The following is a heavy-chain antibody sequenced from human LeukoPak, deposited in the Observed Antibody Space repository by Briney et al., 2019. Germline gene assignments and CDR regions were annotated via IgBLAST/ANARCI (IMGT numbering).Heavy chain of an antibody. Sequence: SETLSLTCTVSGGSISSYYWSWIRQPPGKGLEWIGYIYYSGSTNYNPSLKRRVTISVDASKNQFSLKLSSVTAADTAVYYCARDLYSSSWLNYFDYWGQGTLVTVSS. J-gene: IGHJ4*02. D-gene: IGHD6-13*01. CDR1: GGSISSYY. V-gene: IGHV4-59*01. CDR2: IYYSGST. CDR3: ARDLYSSSWLNYFDY.